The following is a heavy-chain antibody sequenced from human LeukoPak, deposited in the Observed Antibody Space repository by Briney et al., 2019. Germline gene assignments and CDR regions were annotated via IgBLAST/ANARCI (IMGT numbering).Heavy chain of an antibody. CDR2: IYTSGST. J-gene: IGHJ3*02. CDR3: ARANSDYDFWSGDAFDI. V-gene: IGHV4-61*02. D-gene: IGHD3-3*01. Sequence: SQTLSLTCTVSGVSISSGSYYWSWIRQPAGKGLEWIGRIYTSGSTNYNPSLKSRVTISVDTSKNQFSLKLSSVTAADTAVYYCARANSDYDFWSGDAFDIWGQGTMVTVSS. CDR1: GVSISSGSYY.